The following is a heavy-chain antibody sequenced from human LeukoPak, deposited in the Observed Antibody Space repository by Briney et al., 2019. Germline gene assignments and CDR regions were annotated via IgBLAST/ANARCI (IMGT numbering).Heavy chain of an antibody. Sequence: SETLSLTCTVSGGSISSYYWSWIRQPPGKGLEWIGYIYYSGSTNYNPSLKSRVTISVGTSKNQFSLKLSSVTAADTAVYYCARAASDAPYYYDSSGYYFGYWGQGTLVTVSS. CDR2: IYYSGST. CDR3: ARAASDAPYYYDSSGYYFGY. V-gene: IGHV4-59*01. CDR1: GGSISSYY. J-gene: IGHJ4*02. D-gene: IGHD3-22*01.